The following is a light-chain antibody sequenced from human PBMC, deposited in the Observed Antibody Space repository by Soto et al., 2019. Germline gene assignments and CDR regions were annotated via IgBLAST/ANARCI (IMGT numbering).Light chain of an antibody. J-gene: IGKJ1*01. CDR2: CAS. CDR1: QGISTY. V-gene: IGKV1-39*01. CDR3: QQSYSPPWT. Sequence: DIQMTPSPSSLSASVGDRVTITCRARQGISTYLNWYQQKPGKAPEFLTYCASSSQSGVPSRFSGSGSGTDFTLTINSLQPEDFATYYCQQSYSPPWTFGQGTKVEIK.